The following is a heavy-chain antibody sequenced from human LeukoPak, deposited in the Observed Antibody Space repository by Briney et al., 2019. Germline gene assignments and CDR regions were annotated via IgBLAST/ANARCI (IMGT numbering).Heavy chain of an antibody. J-gene: IGHJ4*02. CDR2: INPNSGGT. V-gene: IGHV1-2*06. CDR1: GYTFTSYY. Sequence: GASVKVSCKASGYTFTSYYMHWVRQAPGQGLEWMGRINPNSGGTNYAQKFQGRVTMARDTSISTAYMELSRLRSDDTAVYYCAREGYSGYRELDYWGQGTLVTVSS. CDR3: AREGYSGYRELDY. D-gene: IGHD5-12*01.